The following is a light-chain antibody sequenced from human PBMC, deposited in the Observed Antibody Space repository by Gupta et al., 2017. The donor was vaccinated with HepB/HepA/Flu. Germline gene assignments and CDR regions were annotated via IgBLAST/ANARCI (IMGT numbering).Light chain of an antibody. Sequence: EMVLTQSPDFQSVTPKEKVTITCRASESIGRSLHWYQQKPGQSPKLLIKYASQSVSGVPSRFSGSGSGTEFTLTIESLEAEDAAVYYCHQRNNLEGIFGQGTKLEIK. J-gene: IGKJ2*02. CDR2: YAS. CDR1: ESIGRS. CDR3: HQRNNLEGI. V-gene: IGKV6D-21*02.